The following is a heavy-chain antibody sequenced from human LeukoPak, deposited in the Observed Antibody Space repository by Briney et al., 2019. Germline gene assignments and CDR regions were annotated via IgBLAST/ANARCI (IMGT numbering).Heavy chain of an antibody. V-gene: IGHV4-59*01. CDR1: GDSISSYY. J-gene: IGHJ3*01. Sequence: SETLSLTCTVSGDSISSYYWSWIRQPPGKGLEWIGYIYYSGSTIYNPSLKSRVTMSLDTSKNQFSLKLRSVTAADTAVYYGARGVISTDAFDVWGQGTMVTVSS. D-gene: IGHD3-3*02. CDR2: IYYSGST. CDR3: ARGVISTDAFDV.